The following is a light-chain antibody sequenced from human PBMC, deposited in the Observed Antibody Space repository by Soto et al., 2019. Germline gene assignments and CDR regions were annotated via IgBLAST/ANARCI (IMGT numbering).Light chain of an antibody. J-gene: IGKJ3*01. CDR2: AAS. Sequence: DIEMTQAPSSLSASVGGTVTITCRAGQSINTNLNWYQHKVGEAPKLLIYAASSLQSGVPSRFRGSGSGIHFTLTISSLQPEDFATYYCQQSYDNLTFGPGTKVDI. CDR1: QSINTN. CDR3: QQSYDNLT. V-gene: IGKV1-39*01.